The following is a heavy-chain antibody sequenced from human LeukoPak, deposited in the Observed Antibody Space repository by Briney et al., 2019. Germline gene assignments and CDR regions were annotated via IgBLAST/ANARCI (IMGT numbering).Heavy chain of an antibody. CDR3: AREEAYYDILTGLRGNYYYGMDV. V-gene: IGHV1-46*01. CDR1: GFTFTTYF. Sequence: GASVKVSCKASGFTFTTYFLHWLRQAPGQGLEWMGVINPGAGSTSYAQNFQGRITLTRDTSTSTVYMELNNLRSEDTAVYYCAREEAYYDILTGLRGNYYYGMDVWGQGTTVTVSS. J-gene: IGHJ6*02. CDR2: INPGAGST. D-gene: IGHD3-9*01.